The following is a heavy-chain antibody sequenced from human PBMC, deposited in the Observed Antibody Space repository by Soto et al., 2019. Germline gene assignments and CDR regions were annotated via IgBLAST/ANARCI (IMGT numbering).Heavy chain of an antibody. D-gene: IGHD3-22*01. Sequence: EVQLVQSGAEVKKPGESLKISCKGSGYSFTNYWIGWVRQMPGKCLEWMGIIYPGDSDVTYSPSFQGQVTVSAAKSITTAYLQWSSLKASDTAMYYCARRQTYSESSGYHLGGFDYWGQGTLVTVSS. CDR1: GYSFTNYW. V-gene: IGHV5-51*01. CDR3: ARRQTYSESSGYHLGGFDY. CDR2: IYPGDSDV. J-gene: IGHJ4*02.